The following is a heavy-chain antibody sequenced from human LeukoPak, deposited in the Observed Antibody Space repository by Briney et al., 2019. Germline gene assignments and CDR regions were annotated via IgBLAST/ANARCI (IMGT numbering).Heavy chain of an antibody. CDR1: GFTFSDSW. CDR2: MNQDGSEK. CDR3: ARAPSFTGVRGVVPDS. Sequence: PGGSLRLSCAASGFTFSDSWMSWVRQAPGKGLEWVANMNQDGSEKDYVDSVKGRFTISRDNAKNTMYLQMDSLRAEDTAVYYCARAPSFTGVRGVVPDSWGQGTLVTVSS. V-gene: IGHV3-7*01. D-gene: IGHD3-10*01. J-gene: IGHJ4*02.